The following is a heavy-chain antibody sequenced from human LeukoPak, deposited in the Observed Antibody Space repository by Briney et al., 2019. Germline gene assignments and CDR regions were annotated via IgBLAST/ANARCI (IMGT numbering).Heavy chain of an antibody. Sequence: TGGSLRLSCAASGFTFSSYAMSWVRQAPGKGLEWVSAISGSGGSTYYADSVKGRFTISRDNSKNTLYLQMNGLRAEDTAVYYCAKPIAVAGDTYYFDYWGQGTLVTVSS. CDR1: GFTFSSYA. CDR2: ISGSGGST. J-gene: IGHJ4*02. V-gene: IGHV3-23*01. D-gene: IGHD6-19*01. CDR3: AKPIAVAGDTYYFDY.